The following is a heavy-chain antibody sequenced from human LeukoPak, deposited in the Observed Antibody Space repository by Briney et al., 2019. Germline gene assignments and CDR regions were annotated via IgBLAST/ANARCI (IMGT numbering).Heavy chain of an antibody. J-gene: IGHJ3*02. V-gene: IGHV3-66*01. CDR2: IYSSGST. CDR1: GFTFNSYS. CDR3: ARVPDDAFDI. Sequence: PGGSLRLSCAASGFTFNSYSMNWVRQAPGKGLEWVSIIYSSGSTYYADSVKGRFTFSRDTSKNTVYLQMNSLRAEDTAVYYCARVPDDAFDIWGQGTMVTVSS.